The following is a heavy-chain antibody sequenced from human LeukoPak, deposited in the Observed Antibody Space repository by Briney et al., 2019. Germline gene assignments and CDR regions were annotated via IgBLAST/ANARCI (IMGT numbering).Heavy chain of an antibody. CDR2: ISGSGGST. J-gene: IGHJ4*02. CDR1: GFTFSSYA. CDR3: AKDTERFLEWLLSVFDY. D-gene: IGHD3-3*01. V-gene: IGHV3-23*01. Sequence: PGGSLRLSCAASGFTFSSYAMSWVRQAPGKGLEWVSAISGSGGSTYYADSVKGRFTISRDNPKNTLYLQMNSLRAEDTAVYYCAKDTERFLEWLLSVFDYWGQGTLVTVSS.